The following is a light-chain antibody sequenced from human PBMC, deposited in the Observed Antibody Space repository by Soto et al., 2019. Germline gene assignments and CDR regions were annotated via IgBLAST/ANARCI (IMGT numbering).Light chain of an antibody. J-gene: IGKJ5*01. V-gene: IGKV3D-15*01. CDR2: GAS. CDR1: QSISSN. Sequence: EIVMTQSPATLSLSPGERVTLSCRASQSISSNLAWYQQKPGQAPSLLMYGASTRATGIPARFSGSGSGTEFTLTISSLQSEDFAVYYCQQYNNWSSITFGQGTRLEIK. CDR3: QQYNNWSSIT.